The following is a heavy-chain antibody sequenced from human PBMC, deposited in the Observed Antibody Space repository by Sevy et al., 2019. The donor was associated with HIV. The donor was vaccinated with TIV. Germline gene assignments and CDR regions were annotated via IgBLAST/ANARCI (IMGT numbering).Heavy chain of an antibody. CDR2: MNPNSGGT. J-gene: IGHJ4*02. CDR3: ARMGDYYDSSGYYPLKF. D-gene: IGHD3-22*01. CDR1: GYTFTAYY. Sequence: ASVKVSCKASGYTFTAYYIHWVRQAPGQGLEWMGWMNPNSGGTYFAKKFQDSVTLTTDTSVNTAYMELRSLRFDDTAVYYCARMGDYYDSSGYYPLKFWGQGTLVTVSS. V-gene: IGHV1-2*02.